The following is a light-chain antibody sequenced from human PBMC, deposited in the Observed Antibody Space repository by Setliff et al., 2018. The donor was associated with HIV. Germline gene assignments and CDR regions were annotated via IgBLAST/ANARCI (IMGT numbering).Light chain of an antibody. CDR2: EVS. V-gene: IGLV2-14*01. CDR1: SSDVGGYKF. Sequence: QSVLAQPASVSGSPGQSITISCTGTSSDVGGYKFVSWYQQHPGKAPKLMIYEVSNRPSGVSDRFSGSKSGSTASLTISGLQSEDEADYYCSSYANGDTWIFGGGTKVTVL. CDR3: SSYANGDTWI. J-gene: IGLJ2*01.